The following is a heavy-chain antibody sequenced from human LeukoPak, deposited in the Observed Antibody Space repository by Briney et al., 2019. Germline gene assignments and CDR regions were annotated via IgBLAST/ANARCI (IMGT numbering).Heavy chain of an antibody. CDR2: ISAYNGNT. J-gene: IGHJ6*02. CDR1: GYTFTSYG. Sequence: ASAKVSCKASGYTFTSYGISWVRQAPGQGPEWMGWISAYNGNTNYAQKLQGRVTMTTDTSTSTAYMELRSLRSDDTAVYYCARGPTLVRGVIMPDSVGGMDVWGQGTTVTVSS. CDR3: ARGPTLVRGVIMPDSVGGMDV. V-gene: IGHV1-18*01. D-gene: IGHD3-10*01.